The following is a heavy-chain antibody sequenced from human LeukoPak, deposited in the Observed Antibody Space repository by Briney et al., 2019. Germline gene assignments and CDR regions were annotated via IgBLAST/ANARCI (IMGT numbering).Heavy chain of an antibody. J-gene: IGHJ4*02. CDR3: ARGGGRIAAAGYYFDY. D-gene: IGHD6-13*01. CDR1: GFTFSSYS. Sequence: PGGSLRLSRAASGFTFSSYSMNWVRQAPGKGLEWVSSISSSSSYIYYADSVKGRFTISRDNAKNSLYLQMNSLRAEDTAVYYCARGGGRIAAAGYYFDYWGQGTLVTVSS. CDR2: ISSSSSYI. V-gene: IGHV3-21*01.